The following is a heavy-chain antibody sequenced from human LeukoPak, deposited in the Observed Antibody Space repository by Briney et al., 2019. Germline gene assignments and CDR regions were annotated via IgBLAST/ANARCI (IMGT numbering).Heavy chain of an antibody. Sequence: SETLSLTCAVYGGSFSGYYWSWIRQPPGKGLEWIGEINHSGSTNYNPSLKSRVTISVDTSKNQFSLKLSSVTAADTAVYYCARGVGYYCSSTNCPLGYWGQGTLATVSS. J-gene: IGHJ4*02. CDR2: INHSGST. V-gene: IGHV4-34*01. CDR1: GGSFSGYY. CDR3: ARGVGYYCSSTNCPLGY. D-gene: IGHD2-2*01.